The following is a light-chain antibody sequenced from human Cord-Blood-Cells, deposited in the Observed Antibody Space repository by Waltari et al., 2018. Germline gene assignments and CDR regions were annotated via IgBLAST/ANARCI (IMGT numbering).Light chain of an antibody. CDR1: SSDFGSYNL. Sequence: QSALTQPASVSGSPGQSINISCTGTSSDFGSYNLVSWYQQHQGKAPKLMIYEGSKPPSGVSNRFSGSKSGNTASLTISGLQADYEADYYCCSYAGSSTVVFGGGTKLTVL. CDR2: EGS. CDR3: CSYAGSSTVV. J-gene: IGLJ2*01. V-gene: IGLV2-23*01.